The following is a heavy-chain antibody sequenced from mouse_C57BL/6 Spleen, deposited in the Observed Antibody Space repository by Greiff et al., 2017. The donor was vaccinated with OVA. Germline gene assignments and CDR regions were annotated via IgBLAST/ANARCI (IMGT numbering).Heavy chain of an antibody. CDR1: GFSLTSYG. V-gene: IGHV2-6*01. Sequence: VKLVESGPGLVAPSQSLSISCTVSGFSLTSYGVDWVRQSPGKGLEWLGVIWGVGSTNYNSALKSRLSISKDNSKSQVFLKMNSLQTDDTAMYDCARDYGNHGYFDVWGTGTTVTVSS. CDR3: ARDYGNHGYFDV. CDR2: IWGVGST. J-gene: IGHJ1*03. D-gene: IGHD2-1*01.